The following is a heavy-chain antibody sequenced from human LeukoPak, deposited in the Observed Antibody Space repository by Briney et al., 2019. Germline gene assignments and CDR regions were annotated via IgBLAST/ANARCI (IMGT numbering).Heavy chain of an antibody. V-gene: IGHV4-30-4*08. CDR3: ARKQQLVTGNFDY. Sequence: PSQTLSLTCTVSGGSISSGDYYWSWIRQPPGKGLEWIGEINHSGSTNYNPSLKSRVTISVDTSKNQFSLKLSSVTAADTAVYYCARKQQLVTGNFDYWGQGTLVTVSS. CDR1: GGSISSGDYY. D-gene: IGHD6-13*01. CDR2: INHSGST. J-gene: IGHJ4*02.